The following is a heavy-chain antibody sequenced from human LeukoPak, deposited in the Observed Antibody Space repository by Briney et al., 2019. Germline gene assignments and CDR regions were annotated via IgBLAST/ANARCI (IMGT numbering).Heavy chain of an antibody. CDR3: ARRPTGDTNWFDL. D-gene: IGHD1-26*01. J-gene: IGHJ5*02. Sequence: GESLKISCKGSGYSFTNYWIGWVRQVPGKGLEWMGIIYPGDSATRYSPSFQGQVTMSVDKSINTAYLQWSSLKASDTAMYYCARRPTGDTNWFDLWGQGTQVTVSS. V-gene: IGHV5-51*01. CDR2: IYPGDSAT. CDR1: GYSFTNYW.